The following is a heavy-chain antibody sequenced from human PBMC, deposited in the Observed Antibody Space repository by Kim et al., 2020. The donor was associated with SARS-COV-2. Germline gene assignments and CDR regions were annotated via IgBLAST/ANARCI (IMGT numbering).Heavy chain of an antibody. J-gene: IGHJ5*02. CDR2: IGGSGVTT. CDR3: AKYKIGDTRWFDP. Sequence: GGSLRLSCAASGFSFSSYAMTWVRQAPGKGLEWVSVIGGSGVTTFYADSVKGRFTISRDNSKNTLYLQMHSLRAEDTAIYYCAKYKIGDTRWFDPWGQGTLVTVSS. CDR1: GFSFSSYA. V-gene: IGHV3-23*01. D-gene: IGHD2-21*01.